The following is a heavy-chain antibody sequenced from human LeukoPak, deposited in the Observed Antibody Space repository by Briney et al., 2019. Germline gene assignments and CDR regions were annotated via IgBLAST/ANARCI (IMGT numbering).Heavy chain of an antibody. CDR3: ATTWYYDSRGYLFDD. CDR1: GVPISTYY. D-gene: IGHD3-22*01. Sequence: SETLSLTCSVSGVPISTYYWSWLRQSPGKGLEWIAYVYYNGDIMYNPSLKSRATISLDTSKNQFSLSMTSVTAADTAVYFCATTWYYDSRGYLFDDWGHGTLVTVSS. V-gene: IGHV4-59*01. J-gene: IGHJ4*01. CDR2: VYYNGDI.